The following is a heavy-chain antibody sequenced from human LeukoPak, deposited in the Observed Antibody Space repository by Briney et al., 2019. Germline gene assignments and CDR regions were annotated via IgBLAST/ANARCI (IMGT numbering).Heavy chain of an antibody. J-gene: IGHJ4*02. CDR2: IFYDGITK. CDR1: GFTFSSYA. Sequence: GGSLRLSCAASGFTFSSYAMSWVRQAPGKGLEWVAAIFYDGITKKYADSVKSRFTISRDNAKNSLYLQMNSLRAEDTAVYYCARKTYRDYFDYWGQGTLVTVSS. D-gene: IGHD4-11*01. V-gene: IGHV3-33*08. CDR3: ARKTYRDYFDY.